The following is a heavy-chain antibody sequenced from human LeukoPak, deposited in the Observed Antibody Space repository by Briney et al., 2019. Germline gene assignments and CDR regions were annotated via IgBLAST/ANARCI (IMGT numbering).Heavy chain of an antibody. CDR3: ASEPEYYGLGSPFHY. V-gene: IGHV1-24*01. CDR1: GYTLTESS. D-gene: IGHD3-10*01. J-gene: IGHJ4*02. Sequence: ASVKVSCKVYGYTLTESSMHWVRQAPGKGLEWMGGFDPEDGQTIYAQKFQGRVTMTEDTSTNTAYMELSSLRSEDTAVYYCASEPEYYGLGSPFHYWGQGTLVTVSS. CDR2: FDPEDGQT.